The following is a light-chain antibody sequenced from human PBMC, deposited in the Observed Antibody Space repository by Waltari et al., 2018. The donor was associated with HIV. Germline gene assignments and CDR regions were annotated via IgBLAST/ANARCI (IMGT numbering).Light chain of an antibody. J-gene: IGLJ3*02. V-gene: IGLV1-40*01. Sequence: QSVLTQPPSVSGAPGQNVTVSCTGSSSNLGTTYDVHWYQFLPGEVPKLLIYGNTIRPAGVPGRFSGSSSGTSASLAITGLQPADEADYYCQSYDNTVNGWVFGGGTRVTV. CDR2: GNT. CDR3: QSYDNTVNGWV. CDR1: SSNLGTTYD.